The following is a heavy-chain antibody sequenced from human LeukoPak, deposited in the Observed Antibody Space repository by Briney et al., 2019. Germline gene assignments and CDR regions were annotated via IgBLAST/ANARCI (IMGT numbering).Heavy chain of an antibody. CDR2: IYYSGST. Sequence: SETLSLTCTVSGGSISSSSYYWGWIRQPPGKGLEWIGSIYYSGSTYYNPSLKSRVTISVDTSKNQYSLKLSSVTAADTAVYYCARNGDAFDIWGQGTMVTVSS. CDR3: ARNGDAFDI. J-gene: IGHJ3*02. D-gene: IGHD1-1*01. CDR1: GGSISSSSYY. V-gene: IGHV4-39*01.